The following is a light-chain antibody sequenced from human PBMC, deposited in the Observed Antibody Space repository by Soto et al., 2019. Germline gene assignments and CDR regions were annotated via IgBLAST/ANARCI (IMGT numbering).Light chain of an antibody. J-gene: IGLJ1*01. CDR1: SSDVGDYNY. CDR2: DVS. CDR3: SSYTSSSTRV. V-gene: IGLV2-14*01. Sequence: QSVLTQPASVSGSPGQSITISCTGTSSDVGDYNYVSWYQQHPGKAPKLMIFDVSNRPSGVSNRFSGSKSGNTASLTISGLQAEDGADYYCSSYTSSSTRVFGTGTKLTVL.